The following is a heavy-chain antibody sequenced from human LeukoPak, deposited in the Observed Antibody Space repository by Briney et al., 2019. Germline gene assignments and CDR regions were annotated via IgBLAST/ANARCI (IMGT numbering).Heavy chain of an antibody. CDR1: GGSISSYY. CDR2: IYTSGST. Sequence: SETLSLTCTVSGGSISSYYWSWIRQPAGKGLEWIGRIYTSGSTNYNPSLKSRVTISVDKSKNQFSLKVSSVTAADTAVYYCARDLAGYYDSSAIYYFDYWGQGTLVTVSS. D-gene: IGHD3-22*01. CDR3: ARDLAGYYDSSAIYYFDY. J-gene: IGHJ4*02. V-gene: IGHV4-4*07.